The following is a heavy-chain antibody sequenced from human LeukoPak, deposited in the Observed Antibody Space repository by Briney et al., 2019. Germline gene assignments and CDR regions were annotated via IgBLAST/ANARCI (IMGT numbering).Heavy chain of an antibody. CDR3: AKDSFVGTTSYLDS. CDR2: ISSSSSYI. CDR1: GFTFSSYS. V-gene: IGHV3-21*04. D-gene: IGHD1-26*01. Sequence: GGSLRLSCAASGFTFSSYSMNWVRQAPGKGLEWVSSISSSSSYIYYADSVKGRFTISRDNSKNSLYLHLNSLTPEDTALYYCAKDSFVGTTSYLDSWGQGTLVTVSS. J-gene: IGHJ4*02.